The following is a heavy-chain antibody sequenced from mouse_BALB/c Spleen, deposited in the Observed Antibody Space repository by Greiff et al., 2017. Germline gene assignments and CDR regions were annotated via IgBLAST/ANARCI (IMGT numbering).Heavy chain of an antibody. CDR3: ARHYGYGGFAY. V-gene: IGHV1S81*02. D-gene: IGHD1-2*01. Sequence: QQSCKASGYTFTSYWMHWVKQRPGQGLEWIGEINPSNGRTNYNEKFKSKATLTVDKSSSTAYMQLSSLTSEDSAVYYCARHYGYGGFAYWGQGTLVTVSA. J-gene: IGHJ3*01. CDR1: GYTFTSYW. CDR2: INPSNGRT.